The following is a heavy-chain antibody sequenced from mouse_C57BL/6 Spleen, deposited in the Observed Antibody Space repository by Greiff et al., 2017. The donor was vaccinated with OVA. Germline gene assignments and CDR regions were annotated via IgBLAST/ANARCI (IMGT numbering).Heavy chain of an antibody. CDR2: IDPSDSET. D-gene: IGHD1-1*01. J-gene: IGHJ1*03. CDR3: AREDYGSSYWYFDV. V-gene: IGHV1-52*01. CDR1: GYTFTSYW. Sequence: QVQLQQPGAELVRPGSSVKLSCKASGYTFTSYWMHWVKQRPIQGLEWIGNIDPSDSETHYNQKFKDKATLTVDKSSSTAYMQLSSLTSEDSAVYYCAREDYGSSYWYFDVWAQGPRSPSPQ.